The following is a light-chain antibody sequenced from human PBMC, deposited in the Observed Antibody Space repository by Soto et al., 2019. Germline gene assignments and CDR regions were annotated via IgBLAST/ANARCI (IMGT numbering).Light chain of an antibody. CDR1: QSMNIQ. V-gene: IGKV3-15*01. CDR3: QHYQRWPPWT. CDR2: DAS. Sequence: DIVMTQSPATLSVSPGERATLSCRASQSMNIQLAWYQHKPGQAPRLLIYDASTRATGVPPRFSGSGSGTEFTLTISSLQSEDFATYYCQHYQRWPPWTFGQGTRLEIK. J-gene: IGKJ1*01.